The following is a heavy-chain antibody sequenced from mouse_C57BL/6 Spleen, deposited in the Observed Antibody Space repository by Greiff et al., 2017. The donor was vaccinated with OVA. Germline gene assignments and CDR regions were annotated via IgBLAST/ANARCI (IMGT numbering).Heavy chain of an antibody. CDR3: ARGGDYPFAY. CDR1: GYTFTSYW. Sequence: QVQLQQSGAELVRPGSSVKLSCKASGYTFTSYWMDWVKQRPGHGLEWIGNIYTSDSETNYNQKFKDKATLTVETSTSTAYMELSSLTSEYSAVYFCARGGDYPFAYWGQGTLVTVSA. J-gene: IGHJ3*01. D-gene: IGHD2-4*01. CDR2: IYTSDSET. V-gene: IGHV1-61*01.